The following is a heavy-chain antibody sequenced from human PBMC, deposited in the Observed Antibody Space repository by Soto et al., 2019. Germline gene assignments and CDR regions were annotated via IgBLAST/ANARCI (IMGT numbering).Heavy chain of an antibody. CDR3: ARYKSNPYYGMDV. J-gene: IGHJ6*02. CDR2: IYYSGIT. Sequence: QVQLQESGPGLVKPSETLSLTCTVSGGSISSYYWSWIRQPPGKGLEWIGYIYYSGITNDNPSLKSRVTISVDTSKTQFSLKLSSVTAADTAVYYCARYKSNPYYGMDVWGQGTTVTVSS. D-gene: IGHD1-20*01. CDR1: GGSISSYY. V-gene: IGHV4-59*01.